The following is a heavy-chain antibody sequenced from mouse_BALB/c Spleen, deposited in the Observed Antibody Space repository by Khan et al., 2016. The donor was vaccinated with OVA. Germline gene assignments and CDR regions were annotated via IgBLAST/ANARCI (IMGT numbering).Heavy chain of an antibody. J-gene: IGHJ3*01. V-gene: IGHV1-69*02. CDR3: SRSSYYGSSTWFAY. CDR2: IDPSDSHT. CDR1: GYTFSSYW. D-gene: IGHD1-1*01. Sequence: VQLQESGAELVKPGASVKLSCKASGYTFSSYWMHWVKQRPGQGLEWIGEIDPSDSHTNYNQKFKGKATLNVDKSSSTAYMHLSSLTSEDSAVYYWSRSSYYGSSTWFAYWGQGTLVTVSA.